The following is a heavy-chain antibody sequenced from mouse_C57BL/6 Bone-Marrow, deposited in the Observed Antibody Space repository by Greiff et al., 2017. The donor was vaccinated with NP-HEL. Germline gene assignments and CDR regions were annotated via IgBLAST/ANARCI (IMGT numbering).Heavy chain of an antibody. D-gene: IGHD1-1*01. CDR1: GFSLTSYG. V-gene: IGHV2-2*01. CDR3: ARRDHYGSSYDAMDY. Sequence: QVQLKQSGPGLVQPSQSLSITCTVSGFSLTSYGVHWVRQSPGKGLEWLGVIWSGGSTDYNAAFISRLSISKDNSKSQVFFKMNSLQADDTAIYYCARRDHYGSSYDAMDYWGQGTSVTVSS. CDR2: IWSGGST. J-gene: IGHJ4*01.